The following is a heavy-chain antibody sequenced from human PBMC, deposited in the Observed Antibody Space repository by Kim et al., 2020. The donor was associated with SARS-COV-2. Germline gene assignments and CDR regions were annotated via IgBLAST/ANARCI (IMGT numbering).Heavy chain of an antibody. D-gene: IGHD2-15*01. V-gene: IGHV4-30-4*01. Sequence: SETLSLTCTVSGGSISSGDYYWSWIRQPPGKGLEWIGYIYYSGSTYYNPSLKSRVTISLDTSKNQFSLKLSSVTAADTAVYYCARYCSGGSCFYCFDPWGQGTLVTVSS. CDR2: IYYSGST. CDR3: ARYCSGGSCFYCFDP. CDR1: GGSISSGDYY. J-gene: IGHJ5*02.